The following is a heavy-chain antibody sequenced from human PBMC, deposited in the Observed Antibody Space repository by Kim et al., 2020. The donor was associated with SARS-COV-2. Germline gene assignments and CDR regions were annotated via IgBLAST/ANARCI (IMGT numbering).Heavy chain of an antibody. CDR3: ARSGDGTYAKGVYYYGLDV. CDR1: GFRFDDYA. D-gene: IGHD3-16*01. J-gene: IGHJ6*02. V-gene: IGHV3-9*01. Sequence: GGSLRLSCAASGFRFDDYALHWVRQPPGKGLEWVSGISWNGDNRGYADSVMGRFTISRDNAKNSLYLQMNELRPDDTALYYCARSGDGTYAKGVYYYGLDVWGQGTTVTVSS. CDR2: ISWNGDNR.